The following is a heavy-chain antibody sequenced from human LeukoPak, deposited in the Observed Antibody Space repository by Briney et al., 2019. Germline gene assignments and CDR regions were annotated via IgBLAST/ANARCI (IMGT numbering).Heavy chain of an antibody. CDR2: ISYDGSNK. V-gene: IGHV3-30*19. Sequence: GGSLRLSCAASGFTFSSYGMHWVRQAPGKGLEWVAVISYDGSNKYYADSVKGRFTISRDNSKNTLYLQMNSLRAEDTAVYYCARDSTGRYDFWSGYYQASSFDPWGQGTLVTVSS. CDR3: ARDSTGRYDFWSGYYQASSFDP. CDR1: GFTFSSYG. J-gene: IGHJ5*02. D-gene: IGHD3-3*01.